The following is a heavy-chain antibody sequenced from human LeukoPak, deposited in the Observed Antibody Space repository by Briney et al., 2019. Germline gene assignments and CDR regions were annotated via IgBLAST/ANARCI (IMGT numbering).Heavy chain of an antibody. Sequence: PGGSLRLSCAASGFTFSSYAMSWVRQAPGKGLEWVSAISRGGGSTYYADSVKGRFTISRDNSKNTLYLQMNSLRAEDTAVYYCAKRAAPLYYFDYWGQGTLVTVSS. J-gene: IGHJ4*02. D-gene: IGHD6-25*01. CDR1: GFTFSSYA. CDR3: AKRAAPLYYFDY. V-gene: IGHV3-23*01. CDR2: ISRGGGST.